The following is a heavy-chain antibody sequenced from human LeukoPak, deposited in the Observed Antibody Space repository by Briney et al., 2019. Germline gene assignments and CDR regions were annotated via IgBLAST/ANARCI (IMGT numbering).Heavy chain of an antibody. CDR3: ARNQAVAGNHGAMDI. D-gene: IGHD6-19*01. J-gene: IGHJ3*02. V-gene: IGHV4-28*01. Sequence: SETLSLTCAVSGYSISSSNWWGWIRQPPGKRLEWIGYVYYSGSAYYNPSLKSRVIMSVDTSKNQFSLKLSSVTAVDTAVYYCARNQAVAGNHGAMDIWGQGTMVTVSS. CDR1: GYSISSSNW. CDR2: VYYSGSA.